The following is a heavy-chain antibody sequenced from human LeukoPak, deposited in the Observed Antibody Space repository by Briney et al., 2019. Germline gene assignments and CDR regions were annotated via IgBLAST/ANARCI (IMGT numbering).Heavy chain of an antibody. J-gene: IGHJ4*02. CDR3: AKDTSIGKYCTSGVCSPFDY. V-gene: IGHV3-23*01. CDR2: ISDSGDYT. D-gene: IGHD2-8*01. Sequence: GESLRLSCAASGFTFSSHNMNWVRQAPGKGLEWVSAISDSGDYTYYADSVKGRFTISRDNSKNTLYLHVNSLRAEDTAVYYCAKDTSIGKYCTSGVCSPFDYWGQGTLVTVSS. CDR1: GFTFSSHN.